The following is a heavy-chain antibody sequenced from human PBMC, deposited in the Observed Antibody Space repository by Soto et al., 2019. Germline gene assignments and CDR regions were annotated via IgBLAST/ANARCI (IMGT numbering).Heavy chain of an antibody. Sequence: EMQLVESGGGLVQPGRSLRLSCAASGFTFDDYAMHWVRQPPGKGLEWVAGISWNSGIIEYADSVKGRFTISRDSAKNSLFLKMNSMKPEDTTLYYCTKAVEWGGSHLHQAFDVWGQGTMVSVSS. CDR3: TKAVEWGGSHLHQAFDV. CDR1: GFTFDDYA. D-gene: IGHD1-26*01. V-gene: IGHV3-9*01. CDR2: ISWNSGII. J-gene: IGHJ3*01.